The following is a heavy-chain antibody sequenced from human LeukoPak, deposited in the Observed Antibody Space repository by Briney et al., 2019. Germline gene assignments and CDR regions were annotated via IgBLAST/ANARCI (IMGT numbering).Heavy chain of an antibody. D-gene: IGHD5-12*01. V-gene: IGHV3-23*01. CDR1: GFTFSNAW. CDR2: ISGSGDRT. J-gene: IGHJ4*02. Sequence: QTGGSLRLSCAASGFTFSNAWMTWVRQAPGKGLEWVSLISGSGDRTFYVDSVKGRFTISRDKSKSTLFLQMNSLRAEDTAVYYCTKRMLSGADSPFDSWGQGTLVTVSS. CDR3: TKRMLSGADSPFDS.